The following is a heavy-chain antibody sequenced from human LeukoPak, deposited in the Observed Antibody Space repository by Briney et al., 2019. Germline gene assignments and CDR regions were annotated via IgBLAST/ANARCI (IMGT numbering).Heavy chain of an antibody. J-gene: IGHJ3*02. CDR3: ARPRVVAATTSHAAFDI. Sequence: GESLKISCKGSGYTFTSYWIAWVRQMPGKGLEWMGNIYPGDSDTRYSPSFQGQVTISADKSISTAYLQWSSLTASDTAMYFCARPRVVAATTSHAAFDIWGQGTLVSVSS. CDR2: IYPGDSDT. D-gene: IGHD2-15*01. V-gene: IGHV5-51*01. CDR1: GYTFTSYW.